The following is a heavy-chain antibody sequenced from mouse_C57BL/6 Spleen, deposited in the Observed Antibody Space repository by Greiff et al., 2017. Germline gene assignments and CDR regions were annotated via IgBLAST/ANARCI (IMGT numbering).Heavy chain of an antibody. CDR3: ARYRYYYGGFDY. J-gene: IGHJ2*01. D-gene: IGHD1-1*02. Sequence: EVKLVESGGGLVQPGGSLSLSCAASGFTFTDYYMSWVRQPPGTALAWLGFIRNKANGYTPAYSASVKGRFTISRDNSQSILYLQMNALRAEDSATYYCARYRYYYGGFDYWGQGTTRTVSS. V-gene: IGHV7-3*01. CDR2: IRNKANGYTP. CDR1: GFTFTDYY.